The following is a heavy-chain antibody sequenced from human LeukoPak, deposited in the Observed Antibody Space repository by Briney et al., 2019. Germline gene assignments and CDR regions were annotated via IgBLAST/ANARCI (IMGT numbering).Heavy chain of an antibody. J-gene: IGHJ1*01. Sequence: HPGGSLRLSCAASGFTLSDYYMSWIRQAPGKGLQWVANIKTDGSEKYYVDSVKGRFTIPRDNAKNSLYLQMNSLRAEDTAVYYCATYSSLNRREFQYWGQGTLLTVSS. CDR1: GFTLSDYY. V-gene: IGHV3-7*01. CDR3: ATYSSLNRREFQY. D-gene: IGHD3-22*01. CDR2: IKTDGSEK.